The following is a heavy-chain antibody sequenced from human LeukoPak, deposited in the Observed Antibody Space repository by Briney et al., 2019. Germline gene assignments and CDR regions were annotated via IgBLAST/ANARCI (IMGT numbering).Heavy chain of an antibody. CDR2: ISSSSSYT. D-gene: IGHD1-1*01. CDR1: GFTFSDYY. J-gene: IGHJ4*02. CDR3: ARDLDGVSFDY. Sequence: PGGSLRLSCGASGFTFSDYYMSWIRQAPGKGLEWVSYISSSSSYTNYADSVKGRFTISRDNAKNSLYLQMNSLRAEDTAVYYCARDLDGVSFDYWGQGTLVTVSS. V-gene: IGHV3-11*06.